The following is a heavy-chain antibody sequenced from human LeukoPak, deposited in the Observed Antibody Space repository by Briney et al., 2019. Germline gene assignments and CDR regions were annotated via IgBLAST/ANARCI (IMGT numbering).Heavy chain of an antibody. V-gene: IGHV1-8*01. Sequence: GASVKVFCKASGYTFTSYDINWVRQATGQGLEWMGWMNPNSGNTGYAQKFQGRVTMTRNTSISTAYMELSSLRSEDTAVYYCARGLGYCSSTSCHNWFDPWGQGTLVTVSS. J-gene: IGHJ5*02. D-gene: IGHD2-2*01. CDR1: GYTFTSYD. CDR2: MNPNSGNT. CDR3: ARGLGYCSSTSCHNWFDP.